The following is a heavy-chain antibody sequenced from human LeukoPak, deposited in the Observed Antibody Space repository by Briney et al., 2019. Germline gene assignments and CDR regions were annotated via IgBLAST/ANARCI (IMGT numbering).Heavy chain of an antibody. CDR1: GFTFSAST. J-gene: IGHJ2*01. CDR3: AKDVAMTYRGYFDL. D-gene: IGHD3-22*01. Sequence: GGSLRLSCVASGFTFSASTMHWVRQAPGKGLEWVAHIRQDGDNRVYIDSVKGRFTISRDNDEKTLYLQMNSLRREDTAIYYCAKDVAMTYRGYFDLWGRGTQVIVSS. V-gene: IGHV3-30*02. CDR2: IRQDGDNR.